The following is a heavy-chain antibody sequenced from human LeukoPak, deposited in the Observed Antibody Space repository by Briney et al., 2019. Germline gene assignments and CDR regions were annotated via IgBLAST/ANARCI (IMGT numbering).Heavy chain of an antibody. CDR1: GGSISSYY. V-gene: IGHV4-4*07. CDR2: IYTSGST. D-gene: IGHD1-20*01. Sequence: SETLSLTCTVSGGSISSYYWSWIRQPAGKGLEWIGRIYTSGSTNYNPSLKSRVTMSVDTSKNQFSLKLSSVTAADTAVYYCARDRGLITVVTGYYYYYMDVWGKGTTVTVSS. CDR3: ARDRGLITVVTGYYYYYMDV. J-gene: IGHJ6*03.